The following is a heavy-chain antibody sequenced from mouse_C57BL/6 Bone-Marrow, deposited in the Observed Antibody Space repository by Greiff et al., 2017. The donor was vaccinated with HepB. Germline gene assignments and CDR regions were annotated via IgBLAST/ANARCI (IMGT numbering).Heavy chain of an antibody. CDR2: IDPSDSYT. CDR3: ARRGMVTTGDYAMDY. J-gene: IGHJ4*01. D-gene: IGHD2-2*01. Sequence: VKLQQPGAELVMPGASVKLSCKASGYTFTSYWMHWVKQRPGQGLEWIGEIDPSDSYTNYNQKFKGKSTLTVDKSSSTAYMQLSSLTSEDSAVYYCARRGMVTTGDYAMDYWGQGTSVTVSS. CDR1: GYTFTSYW. V-gene: IGHV1-69*01.